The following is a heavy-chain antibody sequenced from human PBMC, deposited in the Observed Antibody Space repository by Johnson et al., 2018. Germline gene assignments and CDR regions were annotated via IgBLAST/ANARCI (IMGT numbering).Heavy chain of an antibody. V-gene: IGHV3-9*01. Sequence: FDDYAMHWVRQTPGKGLEWVSGISWHSGCIGYADSVKGRFTISRDNPKNSLYLQVNSLRTEDTALYYCAKDIRDVVGYSSSWYPYFQHWGQGTLVTVSS. D-gene: IGHD6-13*01. J-gene: IGHJ1*01. CDR3: AKDIRDVVGYSSSWYPYFQH. CDR2: ISWHSGCI. CDR1: FDDYA.